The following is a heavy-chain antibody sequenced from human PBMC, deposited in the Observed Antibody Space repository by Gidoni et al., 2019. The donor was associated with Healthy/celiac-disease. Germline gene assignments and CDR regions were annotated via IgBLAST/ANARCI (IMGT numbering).Heavy chain of an antibody. D-gene: IGHD3-22*01. J-gene: IGHJ6*02. V-gene: IGHV3-23*01. CDR2: ISGSGGST. CDR3: AKGQIVVAPKGEFYYYYGMDV. Sequence: ELQLLESGGGLVQPGGSLRFSGADSGFTFSSYAISGVRQAPGKGLEWVSAISGSGGSTYYADSVKGRFTISRDNSKNTLYLQMNSLRAEDTAVYYCAKGQIVVAPKGEFYYYYGMDVWGQGTTVTVSS. CDR1: GFTFSSYA.